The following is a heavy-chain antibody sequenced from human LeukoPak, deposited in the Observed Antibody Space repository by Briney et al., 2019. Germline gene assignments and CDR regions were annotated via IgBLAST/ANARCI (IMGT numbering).Heavy chain of an antibody. J-gene: IGHJ4*02. Sequence: WIRQPPGKGLEWIGSIYYSGNTYYNASLKSQVSISIDTSKNQFSLRLTSVTATDTAVYYCARQTGSGLFILPGGQGTLVTVSS. V-gene: IGHV4-39*01. D-gene: IGHD3/OR15-3a*01. CDR3: ARQTGSGLFILP. CDR2: IYYSGNT.